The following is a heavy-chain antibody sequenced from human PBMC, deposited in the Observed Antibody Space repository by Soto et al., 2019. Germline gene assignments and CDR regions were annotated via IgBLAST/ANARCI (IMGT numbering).Heavy chain of an antibody. Sequence: VDSVKVSCKVSGYTLTELPMHWVLQAPGKGLDWMGGFDPEDGETIYAQKFQGIVTMTEDTSTDTAYMELSSLRSEDTAVYYCAIRVLRFPGEGYWGRGTLVTVSS. J-gene: IGHJ4*02. CDR3: AIRVLRFPGEGY. CDR1: GYTLTELP. V-gene: IGHV1-24*01. CDR2: FDPEDGET. D-gene: IGHD3-3*01.